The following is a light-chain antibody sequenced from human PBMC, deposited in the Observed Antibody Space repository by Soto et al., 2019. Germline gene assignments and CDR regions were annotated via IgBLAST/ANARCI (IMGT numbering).Light chain of an antibody. V-gene: IGKV1-5*03. Sequence: DIQMTQSPSTLSASVGDRVTITCRASQSIRNWLAWYQQKPGKAPKLLIHQASTLQGGVPSRFSGSGSGTEFTLTISSLQPDDFATYYCQHYNSYSEAFGQGTKVDIK. CDR3: QHYNSYSEA. J-gene: IGKJ1*01. CDR1: QSIRNW. CDR2: QAS.